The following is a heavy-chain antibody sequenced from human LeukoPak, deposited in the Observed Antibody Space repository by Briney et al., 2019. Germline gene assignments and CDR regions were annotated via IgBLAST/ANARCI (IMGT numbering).Heavy chain of an antibody. J-gene: IGHJ4*02. Sequence: GGSLRLSCTASGFTFNTFNMNWVRQAPGKGLEWVSSITSGGDYIYYADSVKGRFTTSRDNAKNSLSLQLNSLRVEDTAVHYCARGHYDVLAASYKWTPDYWGQGTLVTVSS. D-gene: IGHD3-9*01. CDR1: GFTFNTFN. CDR3: ARGHYDVLAASYKWTPDY. CDR2: ITSGGDYI. V-gene: IGHV3-21*01.